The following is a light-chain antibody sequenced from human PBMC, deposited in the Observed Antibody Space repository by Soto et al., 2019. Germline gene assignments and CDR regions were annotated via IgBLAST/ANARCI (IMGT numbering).Light chain of an antibody. V-gene: IGKV3-11*01. CDR1: QSVSSS. Sequence: EIVLTQSPDTLSLSPGERATLSCRASQSVSSSLAWYQQKPGQAPRLLIYDASNRATGIPARFSGSGSGTDFTLTICSLEPEYFAVYYCQQRSNWPPEVTFGPGTKVDIK. CDR2: DAS. CDR3: QQRSNWPPEVT. J-gene: IGKJ3*01.